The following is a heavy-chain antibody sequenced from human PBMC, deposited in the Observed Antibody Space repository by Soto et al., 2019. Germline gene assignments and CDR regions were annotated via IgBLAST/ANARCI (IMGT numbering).Heavy chain of an antibody. CDR3: AKAAIWGGGRYYYYYMDI. J-gene: IGHJ6*03. V-gene: IGHV3-23*03. Sequence: EVQLLESGGGLVQPGGSLRLSCAASGFIFSGYGMTLVRQAPGKGLEWVSIINAGGSTTHYADSVKGRFTISRDDSKNTLYLQMNSLRGDDTAVYYCAKAAIWGGGRYYYYYMDIWGKGTTVTVSS. CDR2: INAGGSTT. CDR1: GFIFSGYG. D-gene: IGHD2-15*01.